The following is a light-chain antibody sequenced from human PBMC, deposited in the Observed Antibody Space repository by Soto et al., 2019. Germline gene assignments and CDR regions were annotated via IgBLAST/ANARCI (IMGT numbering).Light chain of an antibody. CDR1: SSDVGSYNL. CDR3: CSYAGSSTWV. CDR2: EDN. V-gene: IGLV2-23*01. Sequence: QSVLTQPAPVSGSPGQSITISCTGTSSDVGSYNLVSWYQQHPGTAPKLMIYEDNKRASGVSNRFSGSTSGITASLTISVLQAEDEADYYCCSYAGSSTWVFGGGTKLTVL. J-gene: IGLJ3*02.